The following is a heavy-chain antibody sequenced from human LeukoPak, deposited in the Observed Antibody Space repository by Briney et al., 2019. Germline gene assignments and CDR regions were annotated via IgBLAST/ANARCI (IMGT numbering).Heavy chain of an antibody. J-gene: IGHJ4*02. CDR2: IYYSGST. Sequence: SETLSLTCTVSGYSISSGYYWGWIRQPPGKGLEWIGTIYYSGSTYYNPSLKSRVTISVDTSKNQFSLKLSSVTAADTAVYYCARNSGSYPTYFDYWGQGTLVTVSS. CDR1: GYSISSGYY. CDR3: ARNSGSYPTYFDY. V-gene: IGHV4-38-2*02. D-gene: IGHD1-26*01.